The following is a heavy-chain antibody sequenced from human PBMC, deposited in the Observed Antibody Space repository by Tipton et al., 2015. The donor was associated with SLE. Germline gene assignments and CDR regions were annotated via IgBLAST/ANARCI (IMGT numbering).Heavy chain of an antibody. CDR3: ARGISSGWWNY. Sequence: TLSLTCAVYGGSFSGYYGSWIRQPPGKGLEWIGEINHSGSTSYNPSLKSRVTISVDTSKNQFSLKLSSVTAADTAVYYCARGISSGWWNYWGQGNLVTVSS. CDR2: INHSGST. J-gene: IGHJ4*02. CDR1: GGSFSGYY. D-gene: IGHD6-19*01. V-gene: IGHV4-34*01.